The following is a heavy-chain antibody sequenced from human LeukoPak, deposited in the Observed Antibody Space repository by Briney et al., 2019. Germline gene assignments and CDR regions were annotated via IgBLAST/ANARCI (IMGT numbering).Heavy chain of an antibody. V-gene: IGHV4-59*12. D-gene: IGHD5-18*01. J-gene: IGHJ4*02. CDR1: GGSISSYY. CDR3: AREGTAMVNTYDY. CDR2: IYYSGST. Sequence: SETLSLTCTVSGGSISSYYWSWIRQPPGKGLEWIGYIYYSGSTNYNPSLKSRVTISVDTSKNQFSLKLSSVTAADTAVYYCAREGTAMVNTYDYWGQGTLVTVSS.